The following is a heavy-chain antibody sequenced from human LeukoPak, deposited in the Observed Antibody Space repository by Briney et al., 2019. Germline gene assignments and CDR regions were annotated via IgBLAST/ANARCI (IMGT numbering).Heavy chain of an antibody. CDR3: ARERMIDSSGYRDAFDI. D-gene: IGHD3-22*01. J-gene: IGHJ3*02. CDR2: IYYSGST. Sequence: SQTLSLTCTVSGGSISSGDYYWSWIRQPPGKGLEWIGYIYYSGSTYYNPSLKSRVTISVDTSKNQFSLKLSSVTAADTAVYYCARERMIDSSGYRDAFDIWGQGTMVTVSS. CDR1: GGSISSGDYY. V-gene: IGHV4-30-4*08.